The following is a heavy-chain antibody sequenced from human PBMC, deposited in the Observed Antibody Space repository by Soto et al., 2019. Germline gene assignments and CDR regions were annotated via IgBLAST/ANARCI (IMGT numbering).Heavy chain of an antibody. CDR1: GDSISSGSY. CDR2: IYHGGTT. V-gene: IGHV4-38-2*02. J-gene: IGHJ4*03. Sequence: SETLSLTCTVSGDSISSGSYWGWIRQPPGEGPGGIASIYHGGTTFYNPSLKSRISISVDTSKNQFSLRLTSVTAADTATYYCARVHVMVVAGSTFDYWGPGTLVTVSS. CDR3: ARVHVMVVAGSTFDY. D-gene: IGHD6-19*01.